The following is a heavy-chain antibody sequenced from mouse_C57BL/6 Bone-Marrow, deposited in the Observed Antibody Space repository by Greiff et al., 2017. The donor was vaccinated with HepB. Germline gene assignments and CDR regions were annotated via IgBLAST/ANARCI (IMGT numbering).Heavy chain of an antibody. CDR1: GFTFSDYG. J-gene: IGHJ4*01. D-gene: IGHD2-4*01. Sequence: EVMLVESGGGLVKPGGSLKLSCAASGFTFSDYGMHWVRQAPEKGLEWVAYISSGSSTIYYADTVKGRFTISRDNAKNTLFLQMTSLRSEDTAMYYCARARIYYDYDGTLDYAMDYWGQGTSVTVSS. CDR3: ARARIYYDYDGTLDYAMDY. CDR2: ISSGSSTI. V-gene: IGHV5-17*01.